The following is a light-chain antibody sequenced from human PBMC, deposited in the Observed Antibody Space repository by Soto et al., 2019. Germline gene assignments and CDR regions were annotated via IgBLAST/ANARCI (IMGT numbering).Light chain of an antibody. CDR3: CSYAGSRTYV. J-gene: IGLJ1*01. CDR2: DVN. Sequence: QSVLTQPASVSGSPGQSITISCTGTSSDVGSYNLVSWYQQHPGKSPKVIIHDVNKRPSGVSNRFSGSKSANTSSLTISGLQAVDEADYYCCSYAGSRTYVFGTGTKVTVL. V-gene: IGLV2-23*02. CDR1: SSDVGSYNL.